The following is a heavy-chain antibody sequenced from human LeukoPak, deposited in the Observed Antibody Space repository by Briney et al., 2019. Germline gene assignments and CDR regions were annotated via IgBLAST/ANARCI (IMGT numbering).Heavy chain of an antibody. J-gene: IGHJ5*02. Sequence: SETLSLTCTVSGGSISSYNWSWIRQPAGKGLEWIGRIYTSGSTNYNPSLKSRVTMSVDTSKNQFSLKLSSVTAADTAVYYCARDYGSSLREDWFDPWGQGTLVTVSS. CDR1: GGSISSYN. D-gene: IGHD6-13*01. CDR3: ARDYGSSLREDWFDP. V-gene: IGHV4-4*07. CDR2: IYTSGST.